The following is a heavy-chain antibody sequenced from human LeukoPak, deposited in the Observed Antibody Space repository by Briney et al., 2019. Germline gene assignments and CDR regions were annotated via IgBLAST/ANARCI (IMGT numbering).Heavy chain of an antibody. V-gene: IGHV3-23*01. CDR3: AKGPYDDSNYLFEL. J-gene: IGHJ4*02. CDR2: ITGGGTDT. Sequence: PGGSLRRYCEASGFTFRKYAMSWDRQAPGKGLEWLSVITGGGTDTYYADSVKGRFTISRDNSKNTLYVQMSILRGDDTAVYYCAKGPYDDSNYLFELWGQVTLLTVS. CDR1: GFTFRKYA. D-gene: IGHD4-11*01.